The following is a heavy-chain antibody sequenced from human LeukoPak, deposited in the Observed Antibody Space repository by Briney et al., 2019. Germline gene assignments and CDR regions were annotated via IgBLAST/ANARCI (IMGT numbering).Heavy chain of an antibody. D-gene: IGHD3-22*01. CDR3: ARVVDSSGYLTLDY. V-gene: IGHV4-59*01. Sequence: SETLSLTCTVSGGSISSYHWSWIRQPPGKGLEWIGYIYYSGSTNYNPSLKSRVTISVDTSKNQFSLKLSSVTAADTAVYYCARVVDSSGYLTLDYWGQGTLVTVSS. CDR2: IYYSGST. CDR1: GGSISSYH. J-gene: IGHJ4*02.